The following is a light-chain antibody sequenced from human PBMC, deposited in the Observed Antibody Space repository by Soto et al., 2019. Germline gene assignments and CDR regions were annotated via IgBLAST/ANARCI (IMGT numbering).Light chain of an antibody. J-gene: IGKJ2*01. CDR1: QSVSSN. CDR3: QQYNNWPHT. Sequence: EIVMTQSPATLSLSPGERATLSCRASQSVSSNLAWYQQKPGQAPRLLIYGASTRATGIPARFSGSGSGTEFTLTISSLQSEDVAVYYCQQYNNWPHTFGQGTKLEIK. V-gene: IGKV3-15*01. CDR2: GAS.